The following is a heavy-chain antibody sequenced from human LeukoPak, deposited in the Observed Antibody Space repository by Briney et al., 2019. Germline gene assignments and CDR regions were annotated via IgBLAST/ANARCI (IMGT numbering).Heavy chain of an antibody. Sequence: GGSLRLSCAASGFTYSSYAMSLVRQAPGKGLEWVSAISGSGGSTYYADSVKGRFTISRDNSKNTLYLQMNSLRAEDTAVYYCAIADRYYFDYWGQGTLVTVSS. V-gene: IGHV3-23*01. J-gene: IGHJ4*02. CDR3: AIADRYYFDY. CDR2: ISGSGGST. CDR1: GFTYSSYA. D-gene: IGHD1-14*01.